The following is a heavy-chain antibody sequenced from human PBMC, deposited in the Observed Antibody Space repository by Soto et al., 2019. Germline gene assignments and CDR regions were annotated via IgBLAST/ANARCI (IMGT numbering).Heavy chain of an antibody. CDR3: ARGETQQQRDY. CDR2: IHHSGST. J-gene: IGHJ4*02. Sequence: SETLSLTCAVSGDSIRSTNWWSWVRQPPGKGLEWIGEIHHSGSTKYNPSLKSRVIISVDKSKNQFSLMLSSVTAADTAVYYCARGETQQQRDYWGQGTLVTVSS. V-gene: IGHV4-4*02. D-gene: IGHD1-1*01. CDR1: GDSIRSTNW.